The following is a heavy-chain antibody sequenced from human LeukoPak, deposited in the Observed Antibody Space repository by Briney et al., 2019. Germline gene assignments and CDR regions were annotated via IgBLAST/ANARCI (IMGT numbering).Heavy chain of an antibody. Sequence: ASVKVSCKASGYTFTGYYMHWVRQAPGQGLEWMGWINPNSGGTNYAQKLQGRVTMTTDTSTSTAYMELRSLRSDDTAVYYCARVRRGGRTGWFDPWGQGTLVTVSS. D-gene: IGHD2-15*01. V-gene: IGHV1-2*02. J-gene: IGHJ5*02. CDR3: ARVRRGGRTGWFDP. CDR1: GYTFTGYY. CDR2: INPNSGGT.